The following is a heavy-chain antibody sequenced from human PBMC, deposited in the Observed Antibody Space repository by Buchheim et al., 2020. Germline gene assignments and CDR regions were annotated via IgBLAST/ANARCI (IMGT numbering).Heavy chain of an antibody. D-gene: IGHD3-22*01. J-gene: IGHJ4*02. CDR3: ARVDSDSSSYYFVEVFDY. Sequence: QVQLVQSGAEMKKPGASVKVSCKASGYTFTSYDITWVRQAIGQGLEWMGWMNLKSGDTEYAQKFQGRVTMTRNASIGTAYMELSGLSSEDTAVYYCARVDSDSSSYYFVEVFDYWGQGTL. CDR1: GYTFTSYD. V-gene: IGHV1-8*01. CDR2: MNLKSGDT.